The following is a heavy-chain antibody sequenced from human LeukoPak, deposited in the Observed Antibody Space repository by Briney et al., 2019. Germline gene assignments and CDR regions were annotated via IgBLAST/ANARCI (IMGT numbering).Heavy chain of an antibody. CDR1: GGSISSGGYS. D-gene: IGHD3-22*01. J-gene: IGHJ3*02. Sequence: SETLSLTCAVSGGSISSGGYSWSWIRQPPGKGLEWIGYIYHSGSTYYNPSLKSRVTISVDRSKNQFSLKLSSVTAADTAEYYCARGGIYYDSSGYRTRAFDIWGQGTMVTVSS. V-gene: IGHV4-30-2*01. CDR2: IYHSGST. CDR3: ARGGIYYDSSGYRTRAFDI.